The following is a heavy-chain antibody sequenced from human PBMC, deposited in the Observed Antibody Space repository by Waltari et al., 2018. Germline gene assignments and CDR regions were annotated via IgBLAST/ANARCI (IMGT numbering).Heavy chain of an antibody. CDR1: GGSISSSSYY. CDR2: IYYSGIT. D-gene: IGHD6-13*01. V-gene: IGHV4-39*01. J-gene: IGHJ3*02. Sequence: QLQLQESGPGLVKPSETLSLTCTVSGGSISSSSYYWGWIRQPPGKGLEWIGSIYYSGITYYTPSLTCRVTMSVDTSKNQFSLKLSSVTAADTAVYYCARQRARVAAAGTAFDIWGQGTMVTVSS. CDR3: ARQRARVAAAGTAFDI.